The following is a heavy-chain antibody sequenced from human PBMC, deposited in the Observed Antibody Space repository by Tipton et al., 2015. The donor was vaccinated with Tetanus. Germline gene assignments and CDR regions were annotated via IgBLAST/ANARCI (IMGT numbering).Heavy chain of an antibody. CDR2: SWYDGTDK. J-gene: IGHJ4*02. CDR1: GFIFSSYG. V-gene: IGHV3-33*01. CDR3: AREGGCSGGSCFSGDFAN. D-gene: IGHD2-15*01. Sequence: SLRLSCAASGFIFSSYGIHWVRQAPGKGLEWVAVSWYDGTDKYYAESVKGRFTISRDNSKNTLYLQMNSLRAEDTAVYYCAREGGCSGGSCFSGDFANWGRGTQVTVSS.